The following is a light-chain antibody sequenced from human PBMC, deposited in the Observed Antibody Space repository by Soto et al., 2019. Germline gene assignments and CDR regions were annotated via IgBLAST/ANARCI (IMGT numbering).Light chain of an antibody. Sequence: QAVVMQPPSVSAAPGQKVTISCSGSRSNIGRNYVSWYQQLPGTAPKLLIYDNDKRPSGIPDRFSGSKSGASASLDITGLQTGDEADYFCATWDTSLSMVFGGGTKLTVL. V-gene: IGLV1-51*01. CDR2: DND. CDR1: RSNIGRNY. J-gene: IGLJ2*01. CDR3: ATWDTSLSMV.